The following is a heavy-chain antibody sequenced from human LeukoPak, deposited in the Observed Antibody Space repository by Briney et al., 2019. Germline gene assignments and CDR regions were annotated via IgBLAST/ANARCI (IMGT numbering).Heavy chain of an antibody. J-gene: IGHJ4*02. V-gene: IGHV3-30*04. CDR2: ISYGGSNK. Sequence: PGGSLRLSCAASGFTFSSYAMHWVRQAPGKGLEWVAVISYGGSNKYYADSVKGRFTISRDNSKNTLYLQMNSLRAEDTAVYYCARDTYPYCSSTSCYTEWGFDYWGQGTLVTVSS. D-gene: IGHD2-2*02. CDR3: ARDTYPYCSSTSCYTEWGFDY. CDR1: GFTFSSYA.